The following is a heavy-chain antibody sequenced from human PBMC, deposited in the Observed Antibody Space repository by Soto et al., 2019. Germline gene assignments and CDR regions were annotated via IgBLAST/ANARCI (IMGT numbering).Heavy chain of an antibody. CDR2: IYYSGST. CDR1: VGSISSGGYS. CDR3: ATEGDPEAFDI. Sequence: PSEILCSTCTFSVGSISSGGYSGSGSRQHPGKGLEWTGYIYYSGSTYYNPSLKSRVTISVDTSKNQFSLKLSSVTAADTAVYYCATEGDPEAFDIWGPGTMVIVSS. J-gene: IGHJ3*02. V-gene: IGHV4-31*03.